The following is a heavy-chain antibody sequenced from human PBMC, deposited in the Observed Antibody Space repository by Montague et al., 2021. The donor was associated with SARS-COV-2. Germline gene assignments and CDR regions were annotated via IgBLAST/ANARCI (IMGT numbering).Heavy chain of an antibody. Sequence: SLRLSCAASGFTFRDYYMGWIRQAPGKGLEWISYLSATTGYTNNADSVKGRFTISRDNAKNPPLLYMNSLRAEDTAVYYCARMDYGDPNSGYYFDNWGLGTPVTVSS. D-gene: IGHD4-17*01. V-gene: IGHV3-11*03. CDR2: LSATTGYT. CDR1: GFTFRDYY. CDR3: ARMDYGDPNSGYYFDN. J-gene: IGHJ4*02.